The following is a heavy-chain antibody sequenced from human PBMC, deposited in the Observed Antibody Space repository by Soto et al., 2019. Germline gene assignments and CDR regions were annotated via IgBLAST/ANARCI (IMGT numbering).Heavy chain of an antibody. CDR3: ARRTPSYWFDP. J-gene: IGHJ5*02. V-gene: IGHV4-59*08. Sequence: SETLSLTCTVSGGSISSYYWSWIRQPPGKGLEWIGYIYYSGNTNYNPSLKSRVTISVDTSKNQFSLRLSSVTAADTAVYYCARRTPSYWFDPWGQGTLVTVSS. CDR2: IYYSGNT. CDR1: GGSISSYY. D-gene: IGHD2-15*01.